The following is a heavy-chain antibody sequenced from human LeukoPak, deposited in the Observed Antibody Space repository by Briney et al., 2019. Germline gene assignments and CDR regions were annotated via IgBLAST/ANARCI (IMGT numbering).Heavy chain of an antibody. J-gene: IGHJ4*02. Sequence: SETLSLTCAVYGGSFSGYYWSWIRQPPGKGLEWIGEINHSGSTNYNPSLKSRGTISLDTSKNQFSLKLSSVTAADTAVYYCASRNFGVVTDWGQGTLVTVSS. V-gene: IGHV4-34*01. CDR3: ASRNFGVVTD. CDR1: GGSFSGYY. CDR2: INHSGST. D-gene: IGHD3-3*01.